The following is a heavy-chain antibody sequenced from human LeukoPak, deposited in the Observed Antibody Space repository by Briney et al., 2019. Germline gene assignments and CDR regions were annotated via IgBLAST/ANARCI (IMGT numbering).Heavy chain of an antibody. CDR2: IIPIFGTA. Sequence: SVKVSCKASGGTFSSYATSWVRQAPGQGLEWMGGIIPIFGTANYAQKFQGRVTITADESTSTAYMELSSLRSEDTAVYYCARSLIAAAVDYFDYWGQGTLVTVSS. J-gene: IGHJ4*02. CDR1: GGTFSSYA. D-gene: IGHD6-13*01. CDR3: ARSLIAAAVDYFDY. V-gene: IGHV1-69*13.